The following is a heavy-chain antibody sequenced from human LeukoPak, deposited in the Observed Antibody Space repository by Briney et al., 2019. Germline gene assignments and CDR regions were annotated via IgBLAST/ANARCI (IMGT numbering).Heavy chain of an antibody. CDR1: GFTFSSYF. CDR2: IYSDGSRK. V-gene: IGHV3-74*01. D-gene: IGHD3-22*01. J-gene: IGHJ4*02. Sequence: GWSLRLSCAASGFTFSSYFMHWVRPVPGKGLVWVSRIYSDGSRKNYAGPLRGGFTISNDNAKNTLFLQMNSLRAEDTAVYYCVRTLAYYQNSGGLDYWGPGTLLTVSS. CDR3: VRTLAYYQNSGGLDY.